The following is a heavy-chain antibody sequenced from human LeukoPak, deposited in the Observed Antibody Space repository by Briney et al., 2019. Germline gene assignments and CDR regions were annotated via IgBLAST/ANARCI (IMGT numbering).Heavy chain of an antibody. CDR3: ARVRGFDWLFDY. V-gene: IGHV4-38-2*02. Sequence: SETLSLTCTVSGYSIRSGHYWGWIRQPPGKGLEWIGNIFHSENTYYNPSLKSRVTISLDTSKNHFSLKVSSVTAADTAVYYCARVRGFDWLFDYWGQGTLVTVSS. CDR2: IFHSENT. CDR1: GYSIRSGHY. D-gene: IGHD3-9*01. J-gene: IGHJ4*02.